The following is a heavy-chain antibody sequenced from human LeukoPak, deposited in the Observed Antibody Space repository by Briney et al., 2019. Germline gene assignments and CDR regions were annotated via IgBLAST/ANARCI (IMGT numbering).Heavy chain of an antibody. V-gene: IGHV3-7*01. CDR3: ARATGSTYYYDNSGYYLDY. J-gene: IGHJ4*02. Sequence: GGSLRLSCAASGLTFSSYWMSWVRQAPGKGLEWVANIKQDGSEKYYVDSVKGRFTISRDNAKNSLYLQMNSLRAEDTAVYYCARATGSTYYYDNSGYYLDYWGQGTLVTVSS. D-gene: IGHD3-22*01. CDR1: GLTFSSYW. CDR2: IKQDGSEK.